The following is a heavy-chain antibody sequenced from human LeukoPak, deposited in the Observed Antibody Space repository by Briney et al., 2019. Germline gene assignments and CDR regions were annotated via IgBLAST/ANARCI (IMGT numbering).Heavy chain of an antibody. CDR2: INPSGGST. V-gene: IGHV1-46*01. CDR1: GYTFTSYY. J-gene: IGHJ4*02. Sequence: EASVKVSYKASGYTFTSYYMHWVRQAPGRGLEWMGIINPSGGSTSYAQKFQGRVTMTRDTSTSTVHMELSSLRSEDTAVYYCARARLIYGSGSQFDYWGQGTLVTVSS. CDR3: ARARLIYGSGSQFDY. D-gene: IGHD3-10*01.